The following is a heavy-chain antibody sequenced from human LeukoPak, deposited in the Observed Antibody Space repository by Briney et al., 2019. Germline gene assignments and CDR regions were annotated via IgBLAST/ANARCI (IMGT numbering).Heavy chain of an antibody. J-gene: IGHJ4*02. D-gene: IGHD2-2*02. CDR1: GGSISSGSYY. Sequence: KPSETLSLTCTVSGGSISSGSYYWSWIRQPAGKGLEWIGRIYTSGSTNYNPSLKSRVTISVDTSKNQFSLKLSSVTAADTAVYYCAREFPYCSSTSCYIWGGIAAAGTYLDYWGQGTLVTVSS. V-gene: IGHV4-61*02. CDR2: IYTSGST. CDR3: AREFPYCSSTSCYIWGGIAAAGTYLDY.